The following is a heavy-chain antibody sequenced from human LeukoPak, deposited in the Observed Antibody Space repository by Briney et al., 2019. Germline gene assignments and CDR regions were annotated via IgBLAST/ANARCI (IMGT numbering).Heavy chain of an antibody. CDR2: IYYSGST. CDR1: GGSISSGGYY. Sequence: SETLSLTCTVSGGSISSGGYYWSWVRQHPGKGLEWIGYIYYSGSTYYNPSLKSRVTISVDTSKNQFSLKLSSVTAADTAVYYCARRIAARPYYFDYWGQGTLVTVSS. CDR3: ARRIAARPYYFDY. D-gene: IGHD6-6*01. J-gene: IGHJ4*02. V-gene: IGHV4-31*03.